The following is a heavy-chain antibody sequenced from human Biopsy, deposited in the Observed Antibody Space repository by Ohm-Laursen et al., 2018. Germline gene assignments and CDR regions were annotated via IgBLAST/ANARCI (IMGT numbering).Heavy chain of an antibody. Sequence: ASVKVSCKASGRTFTNYAINWARQAPGHGLEWMGGIITVSETAGYAERFQGRVTITADVTTTTVYMDLSGLRSEDTGVYYCVAYPGSGFFENNDDFAMDVWGQGTTVIVSS. D-gene: IGHD6-19*01. CDR2: IITVSETA. V-gene: IGHV1-69*13. CDR3: VAYPGSGFFENNDDFAMDV. CDR1: GRTFTNYA. J-gene: IGHJ6*02.